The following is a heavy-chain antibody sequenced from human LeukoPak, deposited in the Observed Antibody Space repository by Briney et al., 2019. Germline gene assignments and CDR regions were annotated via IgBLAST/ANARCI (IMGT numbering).Heavy chain of an antibody. CDR2: MNPDSGNT. CDR1: GYTFTSHD. V-gene: IGHV1-8*01. J-gene: IGHJ4*02. Sequence: GASVKVSCKASGYTFTSHDINWVRLATGQGLEWMGWMNPDSGNTGYAQKFQGRVTMTRNTSISTAYMELSSLRSEDTAVYYCARGYALAADTFDYWGQGTLVTVSS. CDR3: ARGYALAADTFDY. D-gene: IGHD6-13*01.